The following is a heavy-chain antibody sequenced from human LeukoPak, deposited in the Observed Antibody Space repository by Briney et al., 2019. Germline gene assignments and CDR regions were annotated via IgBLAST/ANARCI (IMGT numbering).Heavy chain of an antibody. V-gene: IGHV3-23*01. CDR3: AKAYWRGGIAAADRSLDY. CDR1: GFTFSSYA. Sequence: GGSLRLSCAASGFTFSSYALSWVRQAPGKGLEWVSAISGSGGSTYYADSVKGRFTISRDNSKNTLYLQMNSLRAEDTAVYYCAKAYWRGGIAAADRSLDYWGQGTLVTVSS. D-gene: IGHD6-13*01. J-gene: IGHJ4*02. CDR2: ISGSGGST.